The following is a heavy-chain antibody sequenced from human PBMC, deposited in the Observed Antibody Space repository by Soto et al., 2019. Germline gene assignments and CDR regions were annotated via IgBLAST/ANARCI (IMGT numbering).Heavy chain of an antibody. CDR3: AGDLGAQIVDY. Sequence: QVQLVQSGAEVKKPGASVKVSCKASGYTFISYGISWGRQAPGQGLEWMGWISGYNGNTKYAQKLQVRVTMTTDTSTSTAHMELRSLRSDDTAVYYCAGDLGAQIVDYWGQGTLVTVSS. V-gene: IGHV1-18*01. CDR1: GYTFISYG. D-gene: IGHD1-26*01. J-gene: IGHJ4*02. CDR2: ISGYNGNT.